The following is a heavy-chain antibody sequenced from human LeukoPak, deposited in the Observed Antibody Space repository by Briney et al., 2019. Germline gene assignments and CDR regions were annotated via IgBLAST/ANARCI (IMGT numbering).Heavy chain of an antibody. CDR2: IKQDGSQK. CDR1: GLTFSSYW. CDR3: ARGEYYYDGGY. D-gene: IGHD3-22*01. Sequence: GGSLRLSCAASGLTFSSYWMSWVRQAPGKGLEWVANIKQDGSQKYYVDSVRGRFTISRDNAKNSLYLQMNSLRVEDTAVYYCARGEYYYDGGYWGQGTLVTVSS. J-gene: IGHJ4*02. V-gene: IGHV3-7*03.